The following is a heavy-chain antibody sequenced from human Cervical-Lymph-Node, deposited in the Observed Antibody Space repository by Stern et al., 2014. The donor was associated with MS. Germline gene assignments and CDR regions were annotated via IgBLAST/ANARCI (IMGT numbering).Heavy chain of an antibody. CDR2: IYPIDSDT. V-gene: IGHV5-51*01. Sequence: DVQLVQSGAEVKQPGESLKISCKGSGYSFTDYWVAWVRHMPGKGLEWMGIIYPIDSDTRYSPSFVGPVTVSADQFLRIAFLQWKSLRASDTAMYYWVRGSEEEPGDYWGQGTLVTVSS. J-gene: IGHJ4*02. CDR1: GYSFTDYW. CDR3: VRGSEEEPGDY.